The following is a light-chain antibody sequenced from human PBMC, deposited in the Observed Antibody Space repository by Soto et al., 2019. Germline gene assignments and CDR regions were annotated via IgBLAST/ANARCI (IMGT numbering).Light chain of an antibody. CDR3: XSXTSSSTRYV. J-gene: IGLJ1*01. V-gene: IGLV2-14*01. CDR1: SSDVGGYNY. Sequence: QSVLTQPASVSGSPGQSITISCTGTSSDVGGYNYVSWYQHHPGKAPKLMIYEVSNRPSGVSNRFSGSKSGNTASLTISGXQAEDEADXYXXSXTSSSTRYVFXXGT. CDR2: EVS.